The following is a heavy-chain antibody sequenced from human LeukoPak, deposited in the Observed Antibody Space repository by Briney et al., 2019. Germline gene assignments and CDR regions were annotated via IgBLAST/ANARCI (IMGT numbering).Heavy chain of an antibody. J-gene: IGHJ4*02. D-gene: IGHD1-20*01. Sequence: SLRLSCXASGFTFSEHYMSWVRQAPGKGLEWVSVIYSGGSTYYTDSVKGRFTISRDNSKNTLYLQMNSLRAEDTAVYYCARVREKYNWIVDYWGQGTLVTVSS. CDR2: IYSGGST. CDR1: GFTFSEHY. CDR3: ARVREKYNWIVDY. V-gene: IGHV3-66*01.